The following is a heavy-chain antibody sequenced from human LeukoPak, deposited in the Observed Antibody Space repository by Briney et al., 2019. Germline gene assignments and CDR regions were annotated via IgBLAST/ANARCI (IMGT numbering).Heavy chain of an antibody. Sequence: PGGSLRLSCGGSGFRFNNYWMTWVRQAPGKGLEWVANIKQDGSNRAYVDSVKGRFTISRDNAKNSLYLQMNSLRVEDTAVYFCARDRGVAADGTVGWFDTWGQGTLVTVSS. CDR2: IKQDGSNR. CDR1: GFRFNNYW. D-gene: IGHD6-13*01. CDR3: ARDRGVAADGTVGWFDT. J-gene: IGHJ5*02. V-gene: IGHV3-7*01.